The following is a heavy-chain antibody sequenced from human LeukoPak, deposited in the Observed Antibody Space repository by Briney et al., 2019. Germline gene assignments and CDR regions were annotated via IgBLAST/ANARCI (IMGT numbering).Heavy chain of an antibody. CDR2: IYTSGST. J-gene: IGHJ3*02. CDR1: GGSISSGSYY. Sequence: SETLSLTCTVSGGSISSGSYYWSWIRQPAGKGLEWIGRIYTSGSTNYNPSLKSRVTISVDTSKNQFSLKLSSVTAADTAAYYCARDTFGAFDIWGQGTMVTVSS. V-gene: IGHV4-61*02. D-gene: IGHD3-16*01. CDR3: ARDTFGAFDI.